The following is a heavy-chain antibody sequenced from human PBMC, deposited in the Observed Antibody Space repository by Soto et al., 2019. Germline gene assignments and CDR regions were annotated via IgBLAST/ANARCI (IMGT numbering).Heavy chain of an antibody. CDR3: ARDDTTGLFDF. CDR1: TGSMRTYY. CDR2: ISHTGRT. Sequence: SETLSLTCSVSTGSMRTYYWTWIRQSPGKGLEWIGQISHTGRTKYNPSLESRVTISVDTSRKQFSLKLTSVTAADTAIYYCARDDTTGLFDFWGQGTLVTVSS. V-gene: IGHV4-59*01. J-gene: IGHJ4*02. D-gene: IGHD4-17*01.